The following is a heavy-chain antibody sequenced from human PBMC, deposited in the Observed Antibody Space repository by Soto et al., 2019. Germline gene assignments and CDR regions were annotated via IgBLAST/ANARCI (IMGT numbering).Heavy chain of an antibody. V-gene: IGHV1-3*01. CDR2: INAASDNT. J-gene: IGHJ4*02. CDR3: ARYKGYYASSGLPSTFFDS. Sequence: ASMKVSCKTSGYTFTNSVIHWVRQAPGQGLKRIRWINAASDNTKYSQKYQGRVTLTKDTSASTAYMKLGSLLSEDTAVYYCARYKGYYASSGLPSTFFDSWGQGVLVTVS. D-gene: IGHD3-22*01. CDR1: GYTFTNSV.